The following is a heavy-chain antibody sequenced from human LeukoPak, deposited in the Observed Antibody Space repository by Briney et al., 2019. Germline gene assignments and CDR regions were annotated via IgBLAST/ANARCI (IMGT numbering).Heavy chain of an antibody. CDR2: IIPYFGTS. Sequence: GASVKVSCKASGVTFSRLVVSWVRQAPGQGLKWMGQIIPYFGTSNYAQNFQGRVTLTADEATNTAYMELNRLRSDDTAVYYCTRDAGDYGGSGSYPDYWGQGTLVTVSS. V-gene: IGHV1-69*13. D-gene: IGHD3-10*01. CDR1: GVTFSRLV. CDR3: TRDAGDYGGSGSYPDY. J-gene: IGHJ4*02.